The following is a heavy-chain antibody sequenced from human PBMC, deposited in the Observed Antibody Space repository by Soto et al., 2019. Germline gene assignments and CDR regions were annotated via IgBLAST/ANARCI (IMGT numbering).Heavy chain of an antibody. CDR2: ISGTDGST. D-gene: IGHD6-13*01. CDR3: AKNRERDAWYEDY. J-gene: IGHJ4*02. V-gene: IGHV3-23*01. CDR1: GFSFSSYA. Sequence: EVQLLESGGGLVQPGGSLRLSCVASGFSFSSYAMTWVRQAPGKGLEWVSVISGTDGSTYYAHSVKGRFTISRDNSKNTRYLQMNSLRAEDTAVYYCAKNRERDAWYEDYWGQGTLVTVSS.